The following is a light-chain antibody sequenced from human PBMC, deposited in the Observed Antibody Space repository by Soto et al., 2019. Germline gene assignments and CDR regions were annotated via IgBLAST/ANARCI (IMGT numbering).Light chain of an antibody. CDR1: QSLRHFTGNNY. CDR3: MQAIQSPLS. CDR2: LGY. V-gene: IGKV2-28*01. J-gene: IGKJ4*01. Sequence: DIVMTQSPLSLPVTPGEPAAISCRSSQSLRHFTGNNYVDWYLQKPGQSPQLLIYLGYKRASGVPDRFSGSGSGTDFRLKISRVEAEDVGFYYCMQAIQSPLSFGGGTKVEIK.